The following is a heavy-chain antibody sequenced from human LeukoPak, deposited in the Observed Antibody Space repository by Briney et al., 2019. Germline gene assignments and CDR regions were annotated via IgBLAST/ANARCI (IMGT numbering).Heavy chain of an antibody. V-gene: IGHV3-30*04. D-gene: IGHD2-2*01. Sequence: PGGSLRLSCAASGFTFSSYAMHWVRQAPGKGLEWVAVISYDGSNKYYADSVKGRFTISRDNSKNTLYLQMNSLRAGGTAVYYCARQSGDIVVVPAAIHYYYYMDVWGKGTTVTVSS. CDR1: GFTFSSYA. CDR2: ISYDGSNK. J-gene: IGHJ6*03. CDR3: ARQSGDIVVVPAAIHYYYYMDV.